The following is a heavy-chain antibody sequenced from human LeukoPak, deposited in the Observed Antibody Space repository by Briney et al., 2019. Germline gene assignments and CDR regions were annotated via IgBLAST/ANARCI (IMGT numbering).Heavy chain of an antibody. V-gene: IGHV3-23*01. Sequence: GRSLRLSCAASGFTFDDYAMHWVRQAPGKGLEWVSVISGSGGSTYYADSVKGRFTISRDNSKNTLYLQMNSLRAEDTAVYYCAKEGAAWFGELRFDPWGQGTLVTVSS. CDR2: ISGSGGST. CDR3: AKEGAAWFGELRFDP. J-gene: IGHJ5*02. CDR1: GFTFDDYA. D-gene: IGHD3-10*01.